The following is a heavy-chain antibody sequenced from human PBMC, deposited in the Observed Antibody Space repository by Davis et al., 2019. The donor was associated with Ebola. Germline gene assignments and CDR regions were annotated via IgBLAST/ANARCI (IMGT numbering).Heavy chain of an antibody. CDR1: GYTLTSHY. Sequence: ASVKVSCKASGYTLTSHYIHWVRQAPGQGFEWVGRINPSTGTTTYSQTLQGRVTMTRDTSTSTIYMELRSLRFEDTAIYYCARGATSSWSGPLDIWGQGTMVTVSS. V-gene: IGHV1-46*01. J-gene: IGHJ3*02. CDR2: INPSTGTT. D-gene: IGHD6-13*01. CDR3: ARGATSSWSGPLDI.